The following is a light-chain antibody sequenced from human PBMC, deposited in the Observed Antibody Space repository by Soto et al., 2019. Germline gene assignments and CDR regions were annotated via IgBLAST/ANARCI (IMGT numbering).Light chain of an antibody. J-gene: IGKJ1*01. CDR1: QSVSSSQ. CDR3: QQYGRSRT. V-gene: IGKV3-20*01. Sequence: EIVLTQSPGTLSLSPGERATLSCSASQSVSSSQLAWYQQKPGQAPRLLLYDASNRATGIPDRFSGSGSGTDFTLTISRLAPEDFAVYYCQQYGRSRTFGQGTKVEIK. CDR2: DAS.